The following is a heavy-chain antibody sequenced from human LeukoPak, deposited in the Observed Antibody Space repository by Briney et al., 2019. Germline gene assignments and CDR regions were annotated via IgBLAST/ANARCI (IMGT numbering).Heavy chain of an antibody. J-gene: IGHJ4*02. CDR2: INPLTGST. CDR3: ARYTELLGRHFDY. V-gene: IGHV1-2*02. Sequence: ASVKVSCKASGYTFTDYYMHWVRQAPRQGLEWVGWINPLTGSTGYAQKFQGSVTMTRDTSISTTYMELTRLRSDDTAVYFCARYTELLGRHFDYWGQGTPVTVFS. CDR1: GYTFTDYY. D-gene: IGHD1-1*01.